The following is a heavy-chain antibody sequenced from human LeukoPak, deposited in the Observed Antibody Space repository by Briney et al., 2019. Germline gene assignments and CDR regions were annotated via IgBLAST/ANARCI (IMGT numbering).Heavy chain of an antibody. J-gene: IGHJ4*02. CDR2: IYSGGRT. V-gene: IGHV3-53*01. CDR1: GFTVSSNY. CDR3: ARGGPGYDYFDY. Sequence: PGGTLRLSCAASGFTVSSNYMSWVRQAPGKGLEWVSVIYSGGRTYYEDSVKGRFTISRDNSKNTLYLQMNSLRAEDTAVYYCARGGPGYDYFDYWGQGTLVTVPA. D-gene: IGHD5-18*01.